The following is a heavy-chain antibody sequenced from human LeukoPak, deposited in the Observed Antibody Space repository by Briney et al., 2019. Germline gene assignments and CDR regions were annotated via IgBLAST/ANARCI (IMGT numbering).Heavy chain of an antibody. V-gene: IGHV3-23*01. CDR1: GFTFSSYA. Sequence: GGSLRLSCAASGFTFSSYAMSWVRQAPGKGLEWVSAISGSGGSTYYADSVKGRFTISRDNSKNTLYLQMNSLRAEDTAVYYCAKLPYYYDSREDAFDIWGHGTMVTVSS. CDR3: AKLPYYYDSREDAFDI. J-gene: IGHJ3*02. D-gene: IGHD3-22*01. CDR2: ISGSGGST.